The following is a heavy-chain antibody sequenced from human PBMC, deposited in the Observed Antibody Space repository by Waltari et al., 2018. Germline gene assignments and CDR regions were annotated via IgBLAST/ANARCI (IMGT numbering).Heavy chain of an antibody. J-gene: IGHJ3*02. CDR1: GFTFRSYW. D-gene: IGHD2-8*01. V-gene: IGHV3-74*01. CDR3: ARVYFEALDI. CDR2: INSDGTST. Sequence: EVQLVESGGGLVQPGGSLRVSCAASGFTFRSYWMHWVRQAPGKGLVWVSRINSDGTSTTYADSVKGRFTISRDNAKNTLYLQMNSLRAEDTAVYYCARVYFEALDIWGQGTMVTVSS.